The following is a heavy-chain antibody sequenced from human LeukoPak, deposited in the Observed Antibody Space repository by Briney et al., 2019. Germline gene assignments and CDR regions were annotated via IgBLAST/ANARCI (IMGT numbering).Heavy chain of an antibody. Sequence: PGGSLRLSCAASGFTFSSYAMAWVRQAPGKGLEWVSVIRGNGGSTYYADSVKGRFTISRDNSKNTLYLQMNSLRAEDTAVYYCAKSRGYDVRYYYYGMDVWGQGTTVTVSS. CDR1: GFTFSSYA. D-gene: IGHD5-12*01. V-gene: IGHV3-23*01. CDR3: AKSRGYDVRYYYYGMDV. CDR2: IRGNGGST. J-gene: IGHJ6*02.